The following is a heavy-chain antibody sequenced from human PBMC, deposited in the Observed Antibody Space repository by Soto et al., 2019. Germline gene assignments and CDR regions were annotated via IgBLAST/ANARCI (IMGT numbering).Heavy chain of an antibody. J-gene: IGHJ4*02. V-gene: IGHV3-74*01. CDR1: GFTFGNYW. CDR2: VNPDGSGA. Sequence: EVQLVESGGGLVQPGGSLRLSCAASGFTFGNYWMHWVRQSPGKGLVWVSRVNPDGSGATYADSVKGRFTISRDNAKNTLYLQMNSLRGDDTAVYYCARARALWFRDYWGQGTLVTVSS. D-gene: IGHD3-10*01. CDR3: ARARALWFRDY.